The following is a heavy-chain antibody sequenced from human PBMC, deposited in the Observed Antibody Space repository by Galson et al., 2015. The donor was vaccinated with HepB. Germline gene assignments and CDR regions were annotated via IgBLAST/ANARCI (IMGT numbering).Heavy chain of an antibody. V-gene: IGHV3-49*04. D-gene: IGHD5/OR15-5a*01. J-gene: IGHJ4*02. CDR3: AKDLTSVSTITPDF. CDR1: GFTFDYYA. CDR2: IRTNAYGEIT. Sequence: SLRLSCAASGFTFDYYAMTWVRQAPGRGLEWLGFIRTNAYGEITAYAASVKGRFTISRDDSKSIAYLQMTSLKTDDTAVYYCAKDLTSVSTITPDFWGQGTLVTVSS.